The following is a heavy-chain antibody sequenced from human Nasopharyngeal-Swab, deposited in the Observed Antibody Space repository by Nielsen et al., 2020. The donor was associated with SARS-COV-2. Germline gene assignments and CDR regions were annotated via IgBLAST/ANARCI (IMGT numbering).Heavy chain of an antibody. D-gene: IGHD6-6*01. Sequence: ASVKVSCKASGYTFTSYAMHWVRQAPGQRLEWMGWTNAGNGNTKYSQKFQGRVTITRDTSASTAYMELSSLRSEDTAVYYCARDSVYSSSSYYYGMDVWGQGTTVTVSS. J-gene: IGHJ6*02. V-gene: IGHV1-3*01. CDR2: TNAGNGNT. CDR3: ARDSVYSSSSYYYGMDV. CDR1: GYTFTSYA.